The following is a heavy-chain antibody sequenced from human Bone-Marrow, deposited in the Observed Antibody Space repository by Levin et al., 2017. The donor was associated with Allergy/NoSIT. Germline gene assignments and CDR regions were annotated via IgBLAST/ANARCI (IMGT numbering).Heavy chain of an antibody. CDR3: VKWGYGSPFDY. D-gene: IGHD5-18*01. V-gene: IGHV3-23*01. Sequence: ETLSLTCVTSGFIFYTYGMSWVRQAPGKGLEWVSGISRNGGSTFYADSVKGRFAISRDNSRNTLYLQLNSLRAEDTAVYYCVKWGYGSPFDYWGPGTLVTVSS. CDR1: GFIFYTYG. CDR2: ISRNGGST. J-gene: IGHJ4*02.